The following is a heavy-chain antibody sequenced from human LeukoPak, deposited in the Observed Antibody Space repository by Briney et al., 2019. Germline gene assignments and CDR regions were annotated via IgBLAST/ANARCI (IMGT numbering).Heavy chain of an antibody. CDR3: AKSQGGVGYYGMDV. CDR2: ISGSGGST. CDR1: GFTFSSYA. D-gene: IGHD1-26*01. V-gene: IGHV3-23*01. J-gene: IGHJ6*02. Sequence: PGGSLRLSCAASGFTFSSYAMSWVRQAPGKGLEWVSAISGSGGSTYYADSVKGRFTISRDNSKNTLYLQMNSLRAEDTAVYYCAKSQGGVGYYGMDVWGQGTPVTVSS.